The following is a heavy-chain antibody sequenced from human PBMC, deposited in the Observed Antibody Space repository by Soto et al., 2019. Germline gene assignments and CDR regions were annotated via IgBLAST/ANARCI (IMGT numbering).Heavy chain of an antibody. D-gene: IGHD2-15*01. CDR2: IYHSGST. J-gene: IGHJ4*02. CDR1: GCYISSGGYS. V-gene: IGHV4-30-2*01. Sequence: SGTLSLTYAVSGCYISSGGYSWSWIRQPPGKGLEWIGYIYHSGSTYYNPSLKSRVTISVDRSKNQFSLKLSSVTAADTAVYYCARGQVVAAQHWGQGTLVTVSS. CDR3: ARGQVVAAQH.